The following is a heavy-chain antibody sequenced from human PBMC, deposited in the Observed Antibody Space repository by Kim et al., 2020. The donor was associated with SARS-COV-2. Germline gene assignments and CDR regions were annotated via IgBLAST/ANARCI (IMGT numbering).Heavy chain of an antibody. Sequence: VKGRVTISSDNSKHTLYLQMNSLGAEDTAVYYCVKDVVTMIVFYYYGMDVWGQGTTVTVSS. CDR3: VKDVVTMIVFYYYGMDV. V-gene: IGHV3-23*01. D-gene: IGHD3-22*01. J-gene: IGHJ6*02.